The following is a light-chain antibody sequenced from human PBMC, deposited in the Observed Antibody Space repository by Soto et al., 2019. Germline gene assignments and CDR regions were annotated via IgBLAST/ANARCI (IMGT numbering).Light chain of an antibody. CDR2: AAS. Sequence: DIQLTQSPSFLSASVGDRVTITCRASQGISSYLAWYQQKPGKAPKLLIYAASTLQSGVPSRFSGSGSGTEFPLTISSLQPEDFATYYCQQRNSYPRITFGQGTRLEIK. CDR3: QQRNSYPRIT. V-gene: IGKV1-9*01. CDR1: QGISSY. J-gene: IGKJ5*01.